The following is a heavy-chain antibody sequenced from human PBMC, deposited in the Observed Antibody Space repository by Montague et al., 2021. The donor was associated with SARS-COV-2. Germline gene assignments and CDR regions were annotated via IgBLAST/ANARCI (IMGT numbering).Heavy chain of an antibody. CDR3: ARGRIEVSMIVVVLTGASYYMDV. CDR1: GGSFSDYY. V-gene: IGHV4-34*01. J-gene: IGHJ6*03. Sequence: SETLSLTCAVYGGSFSDYYWTWIRQSPGKGLEWIAEINNSGSTNYNPSLKSRVTISVDTSKNQFSLKLHSVTAADTAVYYCARGRIEVSMIVVVLTGASYYMDVWGKGTTVTVSS. D-gene: IGHD3-22*01. CDR2: INNSGST.